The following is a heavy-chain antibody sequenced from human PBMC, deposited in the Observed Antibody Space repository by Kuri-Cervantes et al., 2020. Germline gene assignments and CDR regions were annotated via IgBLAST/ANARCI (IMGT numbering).Heavy chain of an antibody. CDR2: ISAYNGNT. CDR3: ARDRALGYSLDY. Sequence: ASVKISCKASGYTFTSYGISWVRQAPGQGLEWMGWISAYNGNTNYAQKLQGRVTMTTDTSTSTAYMELRSLRSDDTAVYYCARDRALGYSLDYWGQGTLVTVSS. V-gene: IGHV1-18*01. CDR1: GYTFTSYG. J-gene: IGHJ4*02. D-gene: IGHD6-13*01.